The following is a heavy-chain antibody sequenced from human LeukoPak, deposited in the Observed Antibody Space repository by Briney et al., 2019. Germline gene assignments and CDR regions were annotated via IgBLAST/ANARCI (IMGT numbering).Heavy chain of an antibody. D-gene: IGHD4-17*01. Sequence: ASVKVSCKTSGYTFTSYGSTWVRQAPGRGLEWMGWISAYNANTNYARKFQGRVTMTTDTSTNTASMELRSLRYDDTAVYYCARVNFNGDSHGFGPWGQGTLVTVSS. CDR2: ISAYNANT. J-gene: IGHJ5*02. CDR1: GYTFTSYG. CDR3: ARVNFNGDSHGFGP. V-gene: IGHV1-18*01.